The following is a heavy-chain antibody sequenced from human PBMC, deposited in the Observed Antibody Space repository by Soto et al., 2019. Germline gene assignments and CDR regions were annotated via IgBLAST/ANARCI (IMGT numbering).Heavy chain of an antibody. D-gene: IGHD6-6*01. J-gene: IGHJ6*02. Sequence: GESLQISCTGSGYSFTSYWISWVRQMPGKGLEWMGRIDPSDSYTNYSPSFQGHVTISADKSISTAYLQWSSLKASDTAMYFCAGPRGSSWGMDVWGQGTTVTVSS. CDR3: AGPRGSSWGMDV. CDR2: IDPSDSYT. CDR1: GYSFTSYW. V-gene: IGHV5-10-1*01.